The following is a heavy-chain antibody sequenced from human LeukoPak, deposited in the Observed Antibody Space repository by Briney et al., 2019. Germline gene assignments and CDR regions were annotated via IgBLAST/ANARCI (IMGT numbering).Heavy chain of an antibody. Sequence: SETLSLTCTVSGGSISSYYWSWIRQPPGKGLEWIGYIYYSGSTNYNPSLKSRVTISVDTSKNQFSLKLSSVTAADTAVYYCARGSYGPVLFDYWGQRTLVTVSS. D-gene: IGHD3-10*01. V-gene: IGHV4-59*01. CDR2: IYYSGST. J-gene: IGHJ4*02. CDR3: ARGSYGPVLFDY. CDR1: GGSISSYY.